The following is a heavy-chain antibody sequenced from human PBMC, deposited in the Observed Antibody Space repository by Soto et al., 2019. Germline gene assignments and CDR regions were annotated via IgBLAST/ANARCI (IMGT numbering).Heavy chain of an antibody. D-gene: IGHD6-6*01. V-gene: IGHV4-59*01. CDR3: ARDRPIAARPGWFVP. J-gene: IGHJ5*02. Sequence: PSETLSLTCTVSGGSISSYYWSWIRQPPGKGLEWIGYIYYSGSTSYNPSLKSRVTISVDTSKNQFPLKLSSVAAADTAVYYCARDRPIAARPGWFVPWDQGTLLTVFS. CDR2: IYYSGST. CDR1: GGSISSYY.